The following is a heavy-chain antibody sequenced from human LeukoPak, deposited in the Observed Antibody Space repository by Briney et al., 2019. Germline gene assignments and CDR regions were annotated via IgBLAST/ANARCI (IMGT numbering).Heavy chain of an antibody. D-gene: IGHD3-16*01. J-gene: IGHJ6*02. CDR3: AKDLYEAGPMRYYYYGMDV. CDR1: GFTFSSYG. CDR2: ISYDGSNK. V-gene: IGHV3-30*18. Sequence: GGSLRLSCAASGFTFSSYGMHWVRQAPGEGLGWGAVISYDGSNKYYADSVKGRFTNSRDNSKNTLYLQMNSLRAEDTAVYYCAKDLYEAGPMRYYYYGMDVWGQGTTVTVSS.